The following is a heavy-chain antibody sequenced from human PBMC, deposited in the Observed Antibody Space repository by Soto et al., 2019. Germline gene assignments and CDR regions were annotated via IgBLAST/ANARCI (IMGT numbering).Heavy chain of an antibody. V-gene: IGHV3-21*01. Sequence: EVQLVESGGGLVKLGGPRRLSWAAPGFFFSSYTMNWVRQAPGKGLEGVSSISASSTYIYYADSLKGRFTISRDNAYNSLYLQMNSLRAEDTAVYYCARGWLRDPWMYWGQGTLVTVSS. J-gene: IGHJ4*02. CDR3: ARGWLRDPWMY. CDR2: ISASSTYI. CDR1: GFFFSSYT. D-gene: IGHD5-12*01.